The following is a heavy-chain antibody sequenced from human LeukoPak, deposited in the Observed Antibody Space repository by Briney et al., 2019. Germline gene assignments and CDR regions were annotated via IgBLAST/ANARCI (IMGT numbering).Heavy chain of an antibody. CDR1: GFTFSGYT. D-gene: IGHD1-1*01. V-gene: IGHV3-23*01. Sequence: GGSLRLSCAVSGFTFSGYTMSWVRQTPGKGLEWVSAISGGSGDITYYADSVKGRFTVSRDNSKNTLFLQLNSLGAEDTAVYYCARAGNWNDLDYWGRGTLVTVSS. CDR3: ARAGNWNDLDY. CDR2: ISGGSGDIT. J-gene: IGHJ4*02.